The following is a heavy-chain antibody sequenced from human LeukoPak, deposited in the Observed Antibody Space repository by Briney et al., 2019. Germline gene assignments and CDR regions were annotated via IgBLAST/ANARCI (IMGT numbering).Heavy chain of an antibody. CDR2: IIPILGIA. CDR3: AREAVVVPGRCNWFDP. Sequence: SVKVSCKASGYTFTSYAISWVRQAPGQGLEWMGRIIPILGIANYAQKFQGRVTITADKSTSTAYMELSSLRSEDTAVYYCAREAVVVPGRCNWFDPWGQGTLVTVSS. J-gene: IGHJ5*02. V-gene: IGHV1-69*04. D-gene: IGHD2-2*01. CDR1: GYTFTSYA.